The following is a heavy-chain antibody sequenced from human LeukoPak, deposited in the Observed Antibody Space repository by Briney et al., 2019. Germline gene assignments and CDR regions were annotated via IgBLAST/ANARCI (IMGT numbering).Heavy chain of an antibody. V-gene: IGHV3-23*01. CDR3: AKDDRVYYYDSSGNPKFDY. CDR2: ISGSGGST. CDR1: GFTFSSYA. D-gene: IGHD3-22*01. Sequence: GGSLRLSCAASGFTFSSYAMRWVRQAPGKGLEWVSAISGSGGSTYYADSVKGRFTISRDNSKNTLYLQMNSLRAEDTAVYYCAKDDRVYYYDSSGNPKFDYWGQGTLVTVSS. J-gene: IGHJ4*02.